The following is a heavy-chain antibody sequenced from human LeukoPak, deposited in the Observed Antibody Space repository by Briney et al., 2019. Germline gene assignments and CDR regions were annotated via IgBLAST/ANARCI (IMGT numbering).Heavy chain of an antibody. CDR3: ATDKSYGFDA. Sequence: PGPSLRLSCAASGLTIARYWMHWARQAPGKGLVWLSRINGDGSSTSYADSVKGRFTTSRDTAKSTLYLPMNRLRAQDTAVYYCATDKSYGFDAWGEGTLVTVSS. CDR1: GLTIARYW. CDR2: INGDGSST. J-gene: IGHJ4*02. V-gene: IGHV3-74*01. D-gene: IGHD5-18*01.